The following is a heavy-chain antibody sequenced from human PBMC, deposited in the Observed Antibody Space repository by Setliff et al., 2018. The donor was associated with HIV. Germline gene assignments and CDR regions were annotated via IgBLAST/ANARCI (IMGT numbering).Heavy chain of an antibody. CDR1: GYTFTYYD. D-gene: IGHD6-19*01. J-gene: IGHJ3*02. CDR3: ARDRRAVAGTPPDAFDI. CDR2: ISTYNGNT. V-gene: IGHV1-18*01. Sequence: VASVKVSCKASGYTFTYYDISWVRQAPGQGLEWMGWISTYNGNTNYAQKLQGRVTMTTDTSTSTAYMELRSLRSDDTAVYYCARDRRAVAGTPPDAFDIWGQGTMVTVS.